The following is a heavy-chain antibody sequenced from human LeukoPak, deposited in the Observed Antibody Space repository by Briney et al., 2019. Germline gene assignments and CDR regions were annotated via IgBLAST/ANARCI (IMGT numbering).Heavy chain of an antibody. J-gene: IGHJ4*02. Sequence: GGSLRLSCAASGFTFSSYWMSWVRQAPGKGLEWVANIKQDGSEKYYVDSVKGRFTISRDNAKNTLYLQMNSLRAEDTAVYYCARSYYYDSSGYPYYFGYWGQGTLVTVSS. CDR1: GFTFSSYW. V-gene: IGHV3-7*01. D-gene: IGHD3-22*01. CDR2: IKQDGSEK. CDR3: ARSYYYDSSGYPYYFGY.